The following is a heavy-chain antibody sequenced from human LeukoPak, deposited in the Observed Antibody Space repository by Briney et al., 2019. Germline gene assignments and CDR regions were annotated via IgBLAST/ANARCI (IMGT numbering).Heavy chain of an antibody. J-gene: IGHJ4*02. CDR3: AKWGDYDVLTGYYDSDY. D-gene: IGHD3-9*01. CDR1: GFSFSNYA. Sequence: GGSLRLSCAASGFSFSNYAMSGGRQVPGKGLGWVSAISGRDDSTYYADSVKGRFTLSRDTSKNTLYLQMNSLRAEDTPVYYCAKWGDYDVLTGYYDSDYWGQGTLVTVSS. V-gene: IGHV3-23*01. CDR2: ISGRDDST.